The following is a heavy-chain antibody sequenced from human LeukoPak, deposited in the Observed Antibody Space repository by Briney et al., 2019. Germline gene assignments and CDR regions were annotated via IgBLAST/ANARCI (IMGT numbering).Heavy chain of an antibody. CDR1: GGSISSGGYS. CDR2: IYHSGST. D-gene: IGHD2-15*01. Sequence: SETLSLTCAVSGGSISSGGYSWSWIRQPPGKGLEWLRYIYHSGSTYYSPSLKSRVPISVDRSKIQFSLKLSSVTAADTAVYSCASRSRLEVEDYWGQGTLVTVSS. V-gene: IGHV4-30-2*01. J-gene: IGHJ4*02. CDR3: ASRSRLEVEDY.